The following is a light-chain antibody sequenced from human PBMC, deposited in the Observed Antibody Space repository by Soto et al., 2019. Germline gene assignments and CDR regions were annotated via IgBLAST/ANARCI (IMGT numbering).Light chain of an antibody. Sequence: DIPMTQSPSSLYASIGDRVTITCRASQDVRRYLAWYQQKPGKVPKLLISAASSLQSGVPYRFSGSGSGTDFTLTISSLQPEDVATYYCQNYNAAPRTFGQGTRVEIK. J-gene: IGKJ1*01. CDR1: QDVRRY. V-gene: IGKV1-27*01. CDR2: AAS. CDR3: QNYNAAPRT.